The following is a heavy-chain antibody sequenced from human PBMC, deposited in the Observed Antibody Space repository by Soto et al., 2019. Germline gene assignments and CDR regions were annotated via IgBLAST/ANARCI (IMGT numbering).Heavy chain of an antibody. D-gene: IGHD2-8*01. Sequence: SETLSLTCTVSGGSISSGRYYWSWIRQHPGEGLEWIGYIYYSGRSYYNPSLKSRVTISVDTSKNQFSLKLSSVIAADTAVYHCAKGVADRGVQSWGQGTLVTVSS. J-gene: IGHJ5*02. CDR3: AKGVADRGVQS. CDR2: IYYSGRS. V-gene: IGHV4-31*03. CDR1: GGSISSGRYY.